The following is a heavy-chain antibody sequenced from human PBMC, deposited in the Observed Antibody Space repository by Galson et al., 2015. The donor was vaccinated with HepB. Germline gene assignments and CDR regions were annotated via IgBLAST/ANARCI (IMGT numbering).Heavy chain of an antibody. V-gene: IGHV3-53*01. CDR2: VYGGGNT. D-gene: IGHD2-8*01. Sequence: SLRLSCAVSGLSVFDNYMTWVRQAPGKGLEWVSRVYGGGNTSYAESVGGRFSISADHSQNKLFLQMNSLRVDDTAVYYCVRYCTKTSCPKAGAFDFWGQGTMVTVSS. CDR1: GLSVFDNY. J-gene: IGHJ3*01. CDR3: VRYCTKTSCPKAGAFDF.